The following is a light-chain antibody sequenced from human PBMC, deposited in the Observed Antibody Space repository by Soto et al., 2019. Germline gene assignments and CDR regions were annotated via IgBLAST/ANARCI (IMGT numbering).Light chain of an antibody. CDR1: SSNIGSNY. Sequence: QSVLTQPPSASGTPGQRVTISCSGSSSNIGSNYVYWYQQLPGTAPKLLIYRNNQRPSGVPDRFSGSKSGTSASLAISGLRSEDEADYYCAAWDDSLSGLYVFGTGTKLTAL. J-gene: IGLJ1*01. V-gene: IGLV1-47*01. CDR2: RNN. CDR3: AAWDDSLSGLYV.